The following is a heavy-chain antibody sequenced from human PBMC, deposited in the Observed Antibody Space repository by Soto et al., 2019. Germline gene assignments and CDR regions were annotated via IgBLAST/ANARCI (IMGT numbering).Heavy chain of an antibody. CDR2: ISWNSGRI. D-gene: IGHD5-12*01. J-gene: IGHJ4*02. Sequence: EVQLVESGGGLVQPGRSLRLSCAASGFTFDDYAMHWVRQAPGKGLEWVSGISWNSGRIGYADSVKGRFTISRDNAKNSLYLQMNSLRAEDTALYYCAKERIVATTFGLDYWGRGTLVTVSS. CDR1: GFTFDDYA. V-gene: IGHV3-9*01. CDR3: AKERIVATTFGLDY.